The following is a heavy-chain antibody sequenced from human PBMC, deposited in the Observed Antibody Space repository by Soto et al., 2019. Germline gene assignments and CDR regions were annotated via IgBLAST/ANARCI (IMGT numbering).Heavy chain of an antibody. CDR3: ARSPPGGYHSYYGMDV. J-gene: IGHJ6*02. Sequence: EVQLVESGGGLVQPGGSLRLSCAASGFTFSSYDMQWVRQATGKGLEWVSAIGTAGDTYYPGSVKGRFTISRENAKNSWYLQMNSLRAGDTAVYYCARSPPGGYHSYYGMDVWGQGTTVTVSS. D-gene: IGHD3-22*01. V-gene: IGHV3-13*04. CDR2: IGTAGDT. CDR1: GFTFSSYD.